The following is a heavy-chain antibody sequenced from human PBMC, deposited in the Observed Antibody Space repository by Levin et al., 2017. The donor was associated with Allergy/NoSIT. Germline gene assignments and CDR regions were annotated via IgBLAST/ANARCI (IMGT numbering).Heavy chain of an antibody. V-gene: IGHV1-2*02. CDR3: ARDRYYDSSGYSDAFDI. D-gene: IGHD3-22*01. J-gene: IGHJ3*02. Sequence: GESLKISCKASGYTFTGYYMHWVRQAPGQGLEWMGWINPNSGGTNYAQKFQGRVTMTRDTSISTAYMELSRLRSDDTAVYYCARDRYYDSSGYSDAFDIWGQGTMVTVSS. CDR2: INPNSGGT. CDR1: GYTFTGYY.